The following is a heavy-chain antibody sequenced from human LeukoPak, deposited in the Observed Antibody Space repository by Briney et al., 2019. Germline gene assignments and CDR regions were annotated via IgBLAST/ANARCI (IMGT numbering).Heavy chain of an antibody. Sequence: GGSLRLSCAASGFTFSSYSMNWVRQAPGKGLEWLSYISSGGSTIYYADSVKGRFTISRDNAKNSLYLRMNSLRAEDTAVYYCARDDTGTYYTYYGMDVWGQGTTVIVSS. J-gene: IGHJ6*02. CDR1: GFTFSSYS. D-gene: IGHD1-26*01. CDR3: ARDDTGTYYTYYGMDV. CDR2: ISSGGSTI. V-gene: IGHV3-48*01.